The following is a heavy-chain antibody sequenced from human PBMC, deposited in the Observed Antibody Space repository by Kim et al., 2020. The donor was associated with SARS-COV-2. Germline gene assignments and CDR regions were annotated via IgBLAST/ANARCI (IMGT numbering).Heavy chain of an antibody. CDR2: ISSNGGSP. CDR3: VKDEGGYTDGCGAYFQH. V-gene: IGHV3-64D*06. J-gene: IGHJ1*01. Sequence: GGSLRLSCSASGFIFRSYAMHWVRQAPGKGLEYVSAISSNGGSPYYADSVKGRFTFSRDNSKKTLYLQMSSLRAEDTAVYYCVKDEGGYTDGCGAYFQHCGQSTLVTVSS. CDR1: GFIFRSYA. D-gene: IGHD5-18*01.